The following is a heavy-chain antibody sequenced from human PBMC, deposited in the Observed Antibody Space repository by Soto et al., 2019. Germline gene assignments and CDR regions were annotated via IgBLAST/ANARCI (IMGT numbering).Heavy chain of an antibody. Sequence: EVQLVESGGGLVHPGGSLRLSCAASGFTFSSYWMHWVRQAPGKGLVHVSRIRGDGGYTDHAESVKGRFTISRDNAKNTLYLQMNSLRVEYTAVYYCGRDHYGFNSIDYWGQGTLVTVSS. V-gene: IGHV3-74*01. D-gene: IGHD4-17*01. J-gene: IGHJ4*02. CDR2: IRGDGGYT. CDR1: GFTFSSYW. CDR3: GRDHYGFNSIDY.